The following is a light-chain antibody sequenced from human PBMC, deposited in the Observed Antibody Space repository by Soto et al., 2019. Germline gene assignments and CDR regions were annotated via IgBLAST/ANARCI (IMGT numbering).Light chain of an antibody. V-gene: IGKV3-20*01. CDR1: QSISSSF. Sequence: DIVMTQSPLSLPVTPGEPASLSWGASQSISSSFLAWYQQKPGQAPRLLIYGASSRATGIPDRFSGTGSETDFTLTISRLEPEDFAVYYCQQYDNSPITFGQGTRLEIK. CDR3: QQYDNSPIT. J-gene: IGKJ5*01. CDR2: GAS.